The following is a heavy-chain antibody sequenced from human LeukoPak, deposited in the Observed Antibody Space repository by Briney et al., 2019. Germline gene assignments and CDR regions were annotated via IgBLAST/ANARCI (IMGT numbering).Heavy chain of an antibody. V-gene: IGHV1-2*02. CDR1: GYTFTGYY. CDR3: ARDRKQQLSSYYFDY. J-gene: IGHJ4*02. D-gene: IGHD6-13*01. Sequence: ASVTVSCTASGYTFTGYYMHWVRQAPGQGLEWMGWINPNSGGTNYAQKFQGRVTMTRDTSISTAYMELSRLRSDDTAVYYCARDRKQQLSSYYFDYWGQGTLVTVSS. CDR2: INPNSGGT.